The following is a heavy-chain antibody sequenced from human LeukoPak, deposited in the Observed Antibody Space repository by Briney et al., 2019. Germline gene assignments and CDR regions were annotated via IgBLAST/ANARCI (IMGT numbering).Heavy chain of an antibody. D-gene: IGHD3-3*01. CDR2: ISSSSSTI. CDR3: ASTYDFWSGYSDPFDY. V-gene: IGHV3-48*01. CDR1: GFTFSSYS. Sequence: GGSLRLSCAASGFTFSSYSMNWVRQAPGKGLKWVSYISSSSSTIYYADSVKGRFTISRDNAKNSLYLQMNSLRAEDTAVYYCASTYDFWSGYSDPFDYWGQGTLVTVSS. J-gene: IGHJ4*02.